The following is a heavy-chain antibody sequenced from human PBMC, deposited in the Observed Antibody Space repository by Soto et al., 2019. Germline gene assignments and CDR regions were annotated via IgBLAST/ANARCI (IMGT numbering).Heavy chain of an antibody. CDR3: PKDSNYDSSGGRFDY. J-gene: IGHJ4*01. CDR1: GFTFDDYA. Sequence: GGSLRLSCAASGFTFDDYAMHWVRQAPGKGLEWVSGISWNSGSIGYADSVKGRFTISRDNAKNSLYLQMNSLRAEDTALYYCPKDSNYDSSGGRFDYWGHGTLVTVSS. D-gene: IGHD3-22*01. V-gene: IGHV3-9*01. CDR2: ISWNSGSI.